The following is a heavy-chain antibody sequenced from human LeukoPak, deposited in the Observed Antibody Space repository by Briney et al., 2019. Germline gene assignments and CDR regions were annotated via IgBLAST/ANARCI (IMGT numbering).Heavy chain of an antibody. D-gene: IGHD3-9*01. CDR3: ARTLTACFDY. CDR2: INHSGST. V-gene: IGHV4-34*01. Sequence: PSETLSLTCAVYGGSFSGYYWSWIRQPPGRGLEWIGEINHSGSTNYNPPLKSRVTISVDTSKNQFSLKLSAVTAADPAVYYCARTLTACFDYWGKGTLVTVSS. J-gene: IGHJ4*02. CDR1: GGSFSGYY.